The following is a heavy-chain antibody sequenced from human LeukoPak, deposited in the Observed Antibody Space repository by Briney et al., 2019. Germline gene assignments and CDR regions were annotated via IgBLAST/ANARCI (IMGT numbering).Heavy chain of an antibody. CDR3: ATWRQGYCSGGSCHSPFDY. CDR2: INSDGSST. Sequence: QPGGSLRLSCAASGFTFSSYWMHWVRQAPGKGLVWVSRINSDGSSTSYADSVKGRFTISRDNAKNTLYLQINSLRVEDTAVYYCATWRQGYCSGGSCHSPFDYWGQGTLVTVSS. J-gene: IGHJ4*02. V-gene: IGHV3-74*01. D-gene: IGHD2-15*01. CDR1: GFTFSSYW.